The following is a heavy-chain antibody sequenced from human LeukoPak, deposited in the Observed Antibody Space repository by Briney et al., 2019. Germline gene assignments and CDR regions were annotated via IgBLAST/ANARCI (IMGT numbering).Heavy chain of an antibody. D-gene: IGHD3-22*01. Sequence: GGSLRLSCAASGFTFSSYSMNWVRQAPGKGLEWVSSISSSSSYIYYADSVKGRFTISRDNAKNSLYVPMNSLSAEATAVYYCARDAYYDSSGYCYTPCYYYFGMGGWGQGTTVTVSS. CDR3: ARDAYYDSSGYCYTPCYYYFGMGG. CDR2: ISSSSSYI. V-gene: IGHV3-21*01. CDR1: GFTFSSYS. J-gene: IGHJ6*02.